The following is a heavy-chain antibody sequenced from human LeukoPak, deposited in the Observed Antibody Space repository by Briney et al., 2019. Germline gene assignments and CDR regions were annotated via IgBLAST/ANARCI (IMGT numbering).Heavy chain of an antibody. Sequence: SETLSLTCAVYGGSFSGYYWSWIRQPPGKGLEWIGEINHSGSTNYNPSLKSRVTISVDTSENQFSLKLSSVTAADTAVYYCARRRGSGSYDYYYGMDVWGQGTTVTVSS. CDR3: ARRRGSGSYDYYYGMDV. J-gene: IGHJ6*02. CDR2: INHSGST. D-gene: IGHD1-26*01. V-gene: IGHV4-34*01. CDR1: GGSFSGYY.